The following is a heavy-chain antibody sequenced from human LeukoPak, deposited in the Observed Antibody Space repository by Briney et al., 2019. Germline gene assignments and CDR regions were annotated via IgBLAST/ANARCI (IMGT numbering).Heavy chain of an antibody. J-gene: IGHJ6*03. Sequence: SETLSLTCTVSGGSFSSYYWSWIRQPPGKGLEWIGYIYYGGSTNYNPSLKSRVTISVDTSKNQFSLKLSSVTAADTAVYYCARVWRGYYYMDVWGKGTTVTVSS. CDR3: ARVWRGYYYMDV. CDR1: GGSFSSYY. V-gene: IGHV4-59*01. CDR2: IYYGGST.